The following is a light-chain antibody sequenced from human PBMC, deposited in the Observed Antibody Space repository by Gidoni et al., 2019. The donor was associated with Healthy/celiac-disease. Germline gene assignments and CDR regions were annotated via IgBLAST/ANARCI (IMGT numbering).Light chain of an antibody. CDR2: WAS. Sequence: DIVMTQSPDSLAVSLGERATINCKSSQSVLYSPNNKNYLAWYQQKPGQPPKLLIYWASTRESGVTDRFSGSGSGTDFTLTIRSLQAEDVAVYYCQQYYSTPLTFGGGTKVEIK. CDR3: QQYYSTPLT. CDR1: QSVLYSPNNKNY. V-gene: IGKV4-1*01. J-gene: IGKJ4*01.